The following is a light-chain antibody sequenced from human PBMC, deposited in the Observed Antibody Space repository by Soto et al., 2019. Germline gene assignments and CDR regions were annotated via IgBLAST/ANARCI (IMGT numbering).Light chain of an antibody. CDR3: AVWDVSLKAWV. J-gene: IGLJ3*02. CDR1: SSNIGTDA. Sequence: QSVLTQPPSASWTPGQRVTISCSGSSSNIGTDAVSWFQQLPGTAPKLLINSNTQRPSGVPARFSGATSCTSASLAISGLQSEDEAHYYCAVWDVSLKAWVFGGGTKVTV. V-gene: IGLV1-44*01. CDR2: SNT.